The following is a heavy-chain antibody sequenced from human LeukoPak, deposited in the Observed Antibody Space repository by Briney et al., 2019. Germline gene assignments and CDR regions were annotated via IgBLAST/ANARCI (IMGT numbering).Heavy chain of an antibody. CDR1: GYTFTSYY. Sequence: ASVKVSCKASGYTFTSYYMHWVRQAPGQGLESMGIINPSGGSTSYAQKFQGRVTMTRDMSTSTVYMELSSLRSEDTAVYYCARVLDDSSSWYYFDYWGQGTLVTVSS. V-gene: IGHV1-46*01. CDR3: ARVLDDSSSWYYFDY. D-gene: IGHD6-13*01. CDR2: INPSGGST. J-gene: IGHJ4*02.